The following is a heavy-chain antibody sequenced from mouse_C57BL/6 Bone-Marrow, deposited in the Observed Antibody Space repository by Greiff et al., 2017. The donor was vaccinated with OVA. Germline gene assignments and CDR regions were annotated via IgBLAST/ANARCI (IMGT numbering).Heavy chain of an antibody. CDR3: ASGSYDGYFYYAMDD. CDR2: ISNGGGST. D-gene: IGHD2-3*01. CDR1: GFTFSDYY. V-gene: IGHV5-12*01. J-gene: IGHJ4*01. Sequence: EVMLVESGGGLVQPGGSLKLSCAASGFTFSDYYMYWVRQTPEKRLEWVAYISNGGGSTYYPDTVKGRFTISRDNAKNTLYLQMSRLKSEDTAMYYCASGSYDGYFYYAMDDWGQGTSVTVSS.